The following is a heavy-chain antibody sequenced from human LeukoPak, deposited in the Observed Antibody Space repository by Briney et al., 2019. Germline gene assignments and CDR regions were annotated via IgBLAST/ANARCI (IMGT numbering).Heavy chain of an antibody. V-gene: IGHV4-59*08. J-gene: IGHJ6*02. Sequence: SETLSLTCTVSGGSISLYYWNWIRQPPGKGLEWIGSIYYSGSTNYSPSLKGRVTISVDTSKNQFSLKLSSVTAADTAVYYYARRIDYYGSGSYYPSGYGMDVWGQGTTVTVSS. CDR1: GGSISLYY. CDR2: IYYSGST. CDR3: ARRIDYYGSGSYYPSGYGMDV. D-gene: IGHD3-10*01.